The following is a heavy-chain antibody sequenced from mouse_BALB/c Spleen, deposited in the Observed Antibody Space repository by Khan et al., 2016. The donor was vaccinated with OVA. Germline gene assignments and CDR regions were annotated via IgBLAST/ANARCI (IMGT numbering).Heavy chain of an antibody. D-gene: IGHD1-1*01. Sequence: EVQLQQSGPELVKPGASVKISCKASGYSFTGYFMNWVMQSHGKSLEWIGRINPHIGETFYNQKFKAKATLTVDESSSTAHMELRSLASDDSAVYYCARIYGSDFDYWGQGTTLTVSS. CDR2: INPHIGET. CDR1: GYSFTGYF. V-gene: IGHV1-20*02. CDR3: ARIYGSDFDY. J-gene: IGHJ2*01.